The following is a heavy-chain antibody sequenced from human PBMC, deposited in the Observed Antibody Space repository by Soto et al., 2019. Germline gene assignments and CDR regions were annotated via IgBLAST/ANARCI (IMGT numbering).Heavy chain of an antibody. Sequence: SGPTLVNPTQTLTLTCTFSGFSLSTSGVGVGWIRQPPGKALEWLALIYWNDDKRYSPSLKSRLTITKDTSKNQVVLTMTNMDPVDTATYYCAHRMAPYFDWLLFDYWGQGTLVTAPQ. J-gene: IGHJ4*02. V-gene: IGHV2-5*01. CDR3: AHRMAPYFDWLLFDY. CDR2: IYWNDDK. CDR1: GFSLSTSGVG. D-gene: IGHD3-9*01.